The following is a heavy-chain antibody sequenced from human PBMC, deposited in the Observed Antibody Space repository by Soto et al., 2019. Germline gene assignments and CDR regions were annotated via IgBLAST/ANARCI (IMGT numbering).Heavy chain of an antibody. CDR2: ISYDGSNK. D-gene: IGHD3-22*01. J-gene: IGHJ4*02. CDR3: AKGRYDSSGYYSPFDY. Sequence: VGSLRLSCAASGFTFSSYGMHWVRQAPGKGLEWVAVISYDGSNKYYADSVKGRFTISRDNSKNTLYLQMNSLRAEDTAVYYCAKGRYDSSGYYSPFDYWGQGTLVTVSS. V-gene: IGHV3-30*18. CDR1: GFTFSSYG.